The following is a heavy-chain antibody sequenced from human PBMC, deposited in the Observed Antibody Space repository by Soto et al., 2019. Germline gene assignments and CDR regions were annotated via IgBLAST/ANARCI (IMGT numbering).Heavy chain of an antibody. CDR2: IYYSGST. CDR1: GGSISSYY. J-gene: IGHJ5*02. CDR3: ASKDYADYGWFDP. V-gene: IGHV4-59*08. Sequence: SETLSLTCTVSGGSISSYYWSWIRQPPGKGLEWIGYIYYSGSTNYNPSLKSRVTISVDTSKNQFSLKLSSVTAADTALYYCASKDYADYGWFDPWGQGTLVTVSS. D-gene: IGHD4-17*01.